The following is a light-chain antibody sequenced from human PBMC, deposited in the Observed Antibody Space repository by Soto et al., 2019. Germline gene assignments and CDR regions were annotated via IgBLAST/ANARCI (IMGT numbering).Light chain of an antibody. CDR3: QQYNNWPPWT. Sequence: EIVMTQSPATLSMSPGERATLSCGASQSVSSNLAWYQQKPGQAPRLLIYGASTRATGIPARFSGSGSGTEFTLTISSLQSEDFAVYYCQQYNNWPPWTFGQGTKV. CDR2: GAS. CDR1: QSVSSN. J-gene: IGKJ1*01. V-gene: IGKV3-15*01.